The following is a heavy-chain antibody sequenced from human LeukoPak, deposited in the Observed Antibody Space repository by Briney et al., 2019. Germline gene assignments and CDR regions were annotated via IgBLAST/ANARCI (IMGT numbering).Heavy chain of an antibody. CDR3: ARHIRYCSGGSCYHLGFDY. D-gene: IGHD2-15*01. CDR1: GGSISSYY. Sequence: SETLSLTCTVSGGSISSYYWSWIRQPPGKGLEWIGYIYYSGSTNYNPSLKSRVTISVDTSKNQFSLKLSSVTAADTAVYYCARHIRYCSGGSCYHLGFDYWGQGTLVTVSS. CDR2: IYYSGST. J-gene: IGHJ4*02. V-gene: IGHV4-59*08.